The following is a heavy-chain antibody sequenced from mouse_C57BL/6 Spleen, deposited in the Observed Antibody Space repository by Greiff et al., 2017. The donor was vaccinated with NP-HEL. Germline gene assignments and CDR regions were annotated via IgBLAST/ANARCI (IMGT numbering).Heavy chain of an antibody. Sequence: QVQLQQSGAELVKPGASVKISCKASGYAFSSYWMNWVKQRPGQGLEWIGQIYPGDGDTNYNGKFKGKATLTADKSSSTAFMQLSSLASEDSAVYFCARWELQGYFDYWGQGTTLTVSS. J-gene: IGHJ2*01. CDR1: GYAFSSYW. V-gene: IGHV1-80*01. D-gene: IGHD1-1*01. CDR2: IYPGDGDT. CDR3: ARWELQGYFDY.